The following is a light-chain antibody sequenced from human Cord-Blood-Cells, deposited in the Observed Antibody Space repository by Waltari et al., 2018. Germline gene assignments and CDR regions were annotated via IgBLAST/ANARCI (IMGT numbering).Light chain of an antibody. CDR2: DVS. J-gene: IGLJ2*01. V-gene: IGLV2-14*01. CDR1: SSDVGGYNY. CDR3: SSYTSSSTVV. Sequence: QSALTQPASVSGSPGQSITISCTGTSSDVGGYNYVSWYHKHPGKAPKLRIYDVSNRPSGVSNRFSGSKSGNTASLTISGLQAEDEADYYCSSYTSSSTVVFGGGTKLTVL.